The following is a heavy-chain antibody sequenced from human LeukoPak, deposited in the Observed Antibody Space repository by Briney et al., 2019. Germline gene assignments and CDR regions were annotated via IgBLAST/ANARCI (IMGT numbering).Heavy chain of an antibody. CDR1: GGTFSSYA. J-gene: IGHJ6*02. D-gene: IGHD2-15*01. Sequence: SVKVSCKASGGTFSSYAISWARQAPGQGLEWMGRIIPILGIANYAQKFQGRVTITADKSTSTAYMELSSLRSEDTAVYYCAREAGYCSGGSCYGMDVWGQGTTVTVSS. CDR2: IIPILGIA. CDR3: AREAGYCSGGSCYGMDV. V-gene: IGHV1-69*04.